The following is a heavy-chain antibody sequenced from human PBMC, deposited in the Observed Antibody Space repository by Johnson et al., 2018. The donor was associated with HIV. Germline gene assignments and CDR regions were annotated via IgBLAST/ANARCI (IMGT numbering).Heavy chain of an antibody. Sequence: VQLVESGGGLVQPGGSLRLSCPSSGFTFSSYWMHWVRHAPAKGLEWVSGLNWTGVSTGYADSVKGRITISRDNAKNSLYLQMNSLRAEDTALYYCAREGIAARPGAFDIWGQGTMVTVSS. CDR3: AREGIAARPGAFDI. J-gene: IGHJ3*02. D-gene: IGHD6-6*01. CDR2: LNWTGVST. CDR1: GFTFSSYW. V-gene: IGHV3-20*04.